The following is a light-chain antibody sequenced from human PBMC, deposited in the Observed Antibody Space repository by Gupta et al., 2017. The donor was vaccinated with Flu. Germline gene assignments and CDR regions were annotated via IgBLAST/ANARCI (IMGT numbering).Light chain of an antibody. V-gene: IGKV2-28*01. Sequence: VTPGEPASISCRSSQSLLHNNGNNYVHCYLNQPGQSPQLLFYLGSNRASGVPGRCGGSGAGTEFTRNISRVEEADVGIYYCKQAIRPPRTLGQGTKLEI. CDR1: QSLLHNNGNNY. CDR2: LGS. J-gene: IGKJ2*02. CDR3: KQAIRPPRT.